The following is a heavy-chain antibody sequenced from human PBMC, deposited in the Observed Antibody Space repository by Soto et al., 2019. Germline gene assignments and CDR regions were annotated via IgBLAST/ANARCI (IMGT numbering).Heavy chain of an antibody. CDR2: IYPGDSDT. D-gene: IGHD3-3*01. J-gene: IGHJ6*02. V-gene: IGHV5-51*01. CDR3: ARHATSYYDFWSGYYTGRSYYGMDV. CDR1: GYSFTSYW. Sequence: GESLKISCNGSGYSFTSYWICWVRQMPWKGLEWMGTIYPGDSDTRYSPSFQGQVTISADKSISTAYLQWSSLKASDTAMYYCARHATSYYDFWSGYYTGRSYYGMDVWGQGTTVTVSS.